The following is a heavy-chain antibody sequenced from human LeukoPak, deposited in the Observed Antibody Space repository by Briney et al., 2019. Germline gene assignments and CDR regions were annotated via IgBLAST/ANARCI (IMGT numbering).Heavy chain of an antibody. V-gene: IGHV4-39*01. CDR3: ARHFDY. CDR1: GVSISTNSFY. CDR2: ISYAGST. J-gene: IGHJ4*02. Sequence: TSETLSLTCTVAGVSISTNSFYWGWIRQPPGKGLEWIGSISYAGSTYYTPSLNSRVTISVDTSKNQFSLKLSSVTAADTAVYYCARHFDYWGRGTLVTVSS.